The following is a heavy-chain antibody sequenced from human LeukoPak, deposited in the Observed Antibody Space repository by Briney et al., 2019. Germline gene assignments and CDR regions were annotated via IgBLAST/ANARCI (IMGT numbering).Heavy chain of an antibody. CDR1: GFTFSNYW. J-gene: IGHJ4*02. D-gene: IGHD4-11*01. CDR2: INPGGSST. Sequence: GGSLRLSCAASGFTFSNYWMHWIRQVPGKGLVWVSRINPGGSSTTYADSVKGRFTISRDNAKNTLYLQMNSLRAEDTAVYYCARSNQADDYWGQGTLVTVSS. V-gene: IGHV3-74*01. CDR3: ARSNQADDY.